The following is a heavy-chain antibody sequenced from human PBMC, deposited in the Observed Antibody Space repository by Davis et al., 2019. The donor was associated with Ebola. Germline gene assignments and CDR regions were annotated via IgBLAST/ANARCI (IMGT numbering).Heavy chain of an antibody. CDR3: AKDTHVDIVATIDY. J-gene: IGHJ4*02. CDR2: IRSKANSYAT. D-gene: IGHD5-12*01. CDR1: GFTFSGSA. V-gene: IGHV3-73*01. Sequence: GGSLRLSCAASGFTFSGSAMHWVRQASGKGLEWVGRIRSKANSYATAYAASVKGRFTISRDDSKNTAYLQMNSLKTEDTAVYYCAKDTHVDIVATIDYWGQGTLVTVSS.